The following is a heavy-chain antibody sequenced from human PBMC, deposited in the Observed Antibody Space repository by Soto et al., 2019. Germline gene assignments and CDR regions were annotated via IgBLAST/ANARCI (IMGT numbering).Heavy chain of an antibody. CDR3: ASSYGSGYRAFDS. Sequence: QVQLVQSGAEVKKPGSSVRVSCKASGDTFTFYSINWVRQAPGLGLEWMGRINPILSMSNYAQRFQGRVTMTADKSKSTSYMELSSLRSEDTAMYYCASSYGSGYRAFDSWGQGALVTVSS. D-gene: IGHD3-10*01. CDR1: GDTFTFYS. CDR2: INPILSMS. J-gene: IGHJ4*02. V-gene: IGHV1-69*02.